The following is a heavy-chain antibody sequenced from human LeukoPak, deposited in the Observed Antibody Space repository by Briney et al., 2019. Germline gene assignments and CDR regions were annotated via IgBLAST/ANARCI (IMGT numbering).Heavy chain of an antibody. D-gene: IGHD3-10*01. Sequence: GGSLRLSCAASGFTFSSYWMSWVRQAPGKGLEWVAHIKQDGTEKYYVDSVKGRFTISRDNAKNSLYLQMNSLRAEDTAVYYCAREGDTMVRGPRESYWGQGTLVTVSS. V-gene: IGHV3-7*01. J-gene: IGHJ4*02. CDR1: GFTFSSYW. CDR3: AREGDTMVRGPRESY. CDR2: IKQDGTEK.